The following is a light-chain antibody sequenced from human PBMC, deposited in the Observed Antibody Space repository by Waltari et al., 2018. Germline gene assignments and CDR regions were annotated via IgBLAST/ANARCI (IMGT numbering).Light chain of an antibody. J-gene: IGKJ1*01. Sequence: DIQLTQSPSSLSASVGDTVSISCRASQNVGTYVYWYQQRPGKAPKLLIFSSSNSQSRAPSRFSGSGSGRDFTLTISGLQPEDFAIYHCQQSYSSPWTFGQGTKVEVK. CDR2: SSS. CDR1: QNVGTY. CDR3: QQSYSSPWT. V-gene: IGKV1-39*01.